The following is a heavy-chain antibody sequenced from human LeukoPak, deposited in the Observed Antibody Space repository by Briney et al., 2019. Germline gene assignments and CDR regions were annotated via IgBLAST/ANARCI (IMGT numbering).Heavy chain of an antibody. CDR2: IYTSGST. Sequence: SETLSLTCTVSGGSISSGSYYWSWIGQPAGKGLEWIGRIYTSGSTNYNPSLKSRVTISVDTSKNQFSLKLSSVTAADTAVYYCARVGGSGSYEYFQHWGQGTLVTVSS. J-gene: IGHJ1*01. CDR1: GGSISSGSYY. V-gene: IGHV4-61*02. D-gene: IGHD3-10*01. CDR3: ARVGGSGSYEYFQH.